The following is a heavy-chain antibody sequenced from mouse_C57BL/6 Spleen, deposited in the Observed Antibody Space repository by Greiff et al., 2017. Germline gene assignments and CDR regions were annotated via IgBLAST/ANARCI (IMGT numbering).Heavy chain of an antibody. CDR2: IDPETGGT. J-gene: IGHJ2*01. Sequence: QVQLQQSGAELVRPGASVTLSCKASGYTFTDYEMHWVKQTPVHGLEWIGAIDPETGGTAYNQKFKGKAILTADKSSSTAYMELRSLTSEDSAVYYCTIYYGYPSYFDYWGQGTTLTVSS. V-gene: IGHV1-15*01. D-gene: IGHD2-2*01. CDR3: TIYYGYPSYFDY. CDR1: GYTFTDYE.